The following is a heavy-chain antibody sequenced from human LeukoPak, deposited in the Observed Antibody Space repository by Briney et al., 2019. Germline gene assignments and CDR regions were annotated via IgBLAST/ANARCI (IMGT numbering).Heavy chain of an antibody. CDR1: RFTFSSYA. D-gene: IGHD5-12*01. CDR3: ARGGHYTNSSTGATWPFDP. J-gene: IGHJ3*01. Sequence: PGGSLRLSCTASRFTFSSYALHWVRQAPGKGLEWVSVILYGGRNKYYADSVKGRFTISRDISKNTLYLEMNSLRPEDTAMYYCARGGHYTNSSTGATWPFDPWGQGTLVTVSS. CDR2: ILYGGRNK. V-gene: IGHV3-30*04.